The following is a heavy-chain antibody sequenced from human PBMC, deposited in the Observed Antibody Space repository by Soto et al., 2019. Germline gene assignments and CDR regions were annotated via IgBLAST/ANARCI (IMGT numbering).Heavy chain of an antibody. CDR2: IIPIFGTA. J-gene: IGHJ3*02. D-gene: IGHD6-19*01. CDR3: ARDTTWLIAVAATGRAFDI. V-gene: IGHV1-69*13. CDR1: GGTFSSYA. Sequence: GASVKVSCKASGGTFSSYAISWVRQAPGQGLERMGGIIPIFGTANYAQKFQGRVTITADESTSTAYMELSSLRSEDTAVYYCARDTTWLIAVAATGRAFDIWGQGTMVTVSS.